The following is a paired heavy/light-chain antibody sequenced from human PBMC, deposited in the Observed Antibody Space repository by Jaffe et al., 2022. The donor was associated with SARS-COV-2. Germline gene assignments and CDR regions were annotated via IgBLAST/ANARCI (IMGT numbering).Heavy chain of an antibody. CDR1: GGSISSGDYY. CDR3: ARGLRYFDWLLLVAYFDY. CDR2: IYYSGST. Sequence: QVQLQESGPGLVKPSQTLSLTCTVSGGSISSGDYYWSWIRQPPGKGLEWIGYIYYSGSTYYNPSLKSRVTISVDTSKNQFSLKLSSVTAADTAVYYCARGLRYFDWLLLVAYFDYWGQGTLVTVSS. J-gene: IGHJ4*02. V-gene: IGHV4-30-4*01. D-gene: IGHD3-9*01.
Light chain of an antibody. CDR1: QSVLYSSNNKNY. CDR3: QQYYSTPPS. J-gene: IGKJ2*01. CDR2: WAS. V-gene: IGKV4-1*01. Sequence: DIVMTQSPDSLAVSLGERATINCKSSQSVLYSSNNKNYLAWYQQKPGQPPKLLIYWASTRESGVPDRFSGSGSGTDFTLTISSLQAEDVAVYYCQQYYSTPPSFGQGTKLEIK.